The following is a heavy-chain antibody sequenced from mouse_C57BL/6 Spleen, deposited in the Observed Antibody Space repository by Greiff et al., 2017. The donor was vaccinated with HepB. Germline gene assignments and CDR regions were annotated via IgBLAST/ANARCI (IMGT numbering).Heavy chain of an antibody. CDR3: ARSGDGYYDAMDY. CDR1: GYTFTSYG. D-gene: IGHD2-3*01. CDR2: IYPRSGNT. V-gene: IGHV1-81*01. J-gene: IGHJ4*01. Sequence: VQRVESGAELARPGASVKLSCKASGYTFTSYGISWVKQRTGQGLEWIGEIYPRSGNTYYNEKFKGKATLTADKSSSTAYMELRSLTSEDSSVYFCARSGDGYYDAMDYWGQGTSVTVSS.